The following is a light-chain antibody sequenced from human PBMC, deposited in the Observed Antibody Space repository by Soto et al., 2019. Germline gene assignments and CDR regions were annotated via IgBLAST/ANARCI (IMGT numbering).Light chain of an antibody. V-gene: IGKV1-5*03. J-gene: IGKJ1*01. CDR1: QSISSW. Sequence: DIQMTQSPSTLSASVGDRVTITCRASQSISSWLAWYQQKPGKAPKLLIYKASSLEIGVPSRFSGSGSGTEFTITISSLQPDDFATYYCQQYNSYWTFGQGTKVEIK. CDR3: QQYNSYWT. CDR2: KAS.